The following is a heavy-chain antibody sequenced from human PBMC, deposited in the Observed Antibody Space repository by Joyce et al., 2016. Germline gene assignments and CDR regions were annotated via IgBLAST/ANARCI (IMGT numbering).Heavy chain of an antibody. CDR2: KWKDGSNK. Sequence: QVQLVESGGGVVQPGRSLRLSCAVSGFTFSTYGMRWARQAPGKALEWVAIKWKDGSNKYDADSVKGRFTSSRDNSKSTLHLQMNSLRAEDTAVYYCARGTSYYYDSSGYWDYWGQGTLVTVSS. CDR3: ARGTSYYYDSSGYWDY. V-gene: IGHV3-33*01. D-gene: IGHD3-22*01. J-gene: IGHJ4*02. CDR1: GFTFSTYG.